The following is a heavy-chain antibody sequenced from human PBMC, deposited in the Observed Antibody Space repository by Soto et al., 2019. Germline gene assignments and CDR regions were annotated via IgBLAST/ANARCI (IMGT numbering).Heavy chain of an antibody. Sequence: PSETLSLTCSVSDDSVNSGGHYWSWIRQHPGEGLEWIGYIFYTGSTYYNPSLKSRVTLSVDRSQNRFSLKLTSVTAADTAVYYCARAHYCTSGICFDLWGQGTLVTVSS. J-gene: IGHJ5*01. V-gene: IGHV4-31*03. CDR2: IFYTGST. CDR1: DDSVNSGGHY. D-gene: IGHD2-8*01. CDR3: ARAHYCTSGICFDL.